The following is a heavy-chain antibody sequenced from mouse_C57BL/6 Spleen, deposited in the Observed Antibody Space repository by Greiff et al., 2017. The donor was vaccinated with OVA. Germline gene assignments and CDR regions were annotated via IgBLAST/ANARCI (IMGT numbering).Heavy chain of an antibody. J-gene: IGHJ2*01. CDR2: IDPETGGT. CDR3: TRVEVITTVVAKREFDY. D-gene: IGHD1-1*01. CDR1: GYTFTDYE. V-gene: IGHV1-15*01. Sequence: QVQLQQSGAELVRPGASVTLSCKASGYTFTDYEMHWVKQTPVHGLEWIGAIDPETGGTAYNQKFKGKAILTADKSSSTAYMELRSLTSEDSAVYYCTRVEVITTVVAKREFDYWGQGTTRTVSS.